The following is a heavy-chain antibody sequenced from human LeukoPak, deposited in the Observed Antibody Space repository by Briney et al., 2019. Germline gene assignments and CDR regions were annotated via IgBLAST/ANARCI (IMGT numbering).Heavy chain of an antibody. V-gene: IGHV4-34*01. CDR2: INHSGST. Sequence: SETLSLTCAVYGGSFSGYYWSWIRQPPGKGKEWIGEINHSGSTNYNPSLKSRVTISVDTSKNQFSLKLSSVTAADTAVYYCARHGVAAAAPFDYWGQGTLVTVSS. CDR3: ARHGVAAAAPFDY. J-gene: IGHJ4*02. D-gene: IGHD6-13*01. CDR1: GGSFSGYY.